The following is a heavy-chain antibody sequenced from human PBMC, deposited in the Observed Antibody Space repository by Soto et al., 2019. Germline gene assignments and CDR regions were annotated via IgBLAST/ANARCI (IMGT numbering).Heavy chain of an antibody. CDR2: ISVYNGNT. CDR1: ALRFPSSR. CDR3: ARGVVVPAATGKTWFDP. Sequence: APVPVSSDSSALRFPSSRTSWHRHAHRHGLEWIGRISVYNGNTNHAQNFQGRVSMTTDTSTSTVYMELRNLRSDDTAVYYCARGVVVPAATGKTWFDPWGQGTLVTVSS. J-gene: IGHJ5*02. D-gene: IGHD2-2*01. V-gene: IGHV1-18*01.